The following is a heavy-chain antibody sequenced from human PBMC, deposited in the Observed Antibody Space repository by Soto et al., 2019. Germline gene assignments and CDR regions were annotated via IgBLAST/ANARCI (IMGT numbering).Heavy chain of an antibody. CDR2: IYPGDSNT. D-gene: IGHD2-15*01. CDR1: GYSFTSYW. V-gene: IGHV5-51*01. J-gene: IGHJ4*02. CDR3: ARASYCSGGNCYIFDY. Sequence: PGESLKISCKGSGYSFTSYWIGWVRQMPGKGLEWMGIIYPGDSNTRYSPSFQGQVTISADKSISTAYLQWSSLKASDTAIYFCARASYCSGGNCYIFDYWGQGILVTVSS.